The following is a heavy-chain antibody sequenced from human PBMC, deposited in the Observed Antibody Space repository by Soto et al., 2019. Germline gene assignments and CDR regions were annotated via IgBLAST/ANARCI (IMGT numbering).Heavy chain of an antibody. CDR3: ATSYGSGYRAFDF. D-gene: IGHD3-10*01. CDR2: VNPILSMS. Sequence: QVQLVQSGAEVKRPGSSVKVSCKASGDTFNFYSINWVRQAPGLGLEWMGRVNPILSMSNYAKRFQGRVTMTADKSTSTGYMELSGLRSEDTAIYYCATSYGSGYRAFDFWGQGALVTVSS. V-gene: IGHV1-69*04. J-gene: IGHJ4*02. CDR1: GDTFNFYS.